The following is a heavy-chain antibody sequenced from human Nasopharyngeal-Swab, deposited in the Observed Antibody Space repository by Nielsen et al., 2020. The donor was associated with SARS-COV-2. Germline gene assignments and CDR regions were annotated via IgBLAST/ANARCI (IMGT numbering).Heavy chain of an antibody. CDR2: INHSGST. D-gene: IGHD6-19*01. Sequence: RQAPGKGLEWIGEINHSGSTNYNPSLKSRVTISVDTSKNQFSLKLSSVTAADTAVYYCATRQRPSYSSGWYQQITDYWGQGTLVTVS. CDR3: ATRQRPSYSSGWYQQITDY. V-gene: IGHV4-34*01. J-gene: IGHJ4*02.